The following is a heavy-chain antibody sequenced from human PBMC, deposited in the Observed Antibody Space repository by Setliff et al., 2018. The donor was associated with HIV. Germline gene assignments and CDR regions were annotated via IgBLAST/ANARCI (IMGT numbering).Heavy chain of an antibody. V-gene: IGHV4-4*09. CDR1: GGSISSYC. Sequence: PSETLSLTCTVSGGSISSYCWNWIRQSPGRGLEWIGFIFSSGSTKYNPSLQSRVTMSIDTSKSQFSLKLTSVTAADTAVYFCAREHCSGGSCNGFDIWGQGTMVTVSS. CDR2: IFSSGST. J-gene: IGHJ3*02. CDR3: AREHCSGGSCNGFDI. D-gene: IGHD2-15*01.